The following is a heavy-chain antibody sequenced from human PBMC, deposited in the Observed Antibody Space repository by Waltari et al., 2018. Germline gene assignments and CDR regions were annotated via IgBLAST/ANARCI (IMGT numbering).Heavy chain of an antibody. CDR2: ISWNSGSI. D-gene: IGHD3-22*01. CDR1: GFTFDDYA. J-gene: IGHJ4*02. V-gene: IGHV3-9*01. Sequence: EVQLVESGGGLVQPGRSLRLSCAASGFTFDDYAMHWVRQAPGKGLEWVSGISWNSGSIGYADSVKGRFTISRDNAKNSLYPQMNSLRAEDTALYYCAKDNYYDSSGYSDYWGQGTLVTVSS. CDR3: AKDNYYDSSGYSDY.